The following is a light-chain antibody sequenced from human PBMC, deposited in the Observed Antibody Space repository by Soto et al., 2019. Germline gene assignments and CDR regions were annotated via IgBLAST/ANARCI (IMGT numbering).Light chain of an antibody. CDR3: QQFNSYTIT. V-gene: IGKV1-5*01. CDR2: DAS. CDR1: RSVDLW. J-gene: IGKJ5*01. Sequence: DNQMTQNPSTRSAYVEDGVTITCRASRSVDLWWAWYQQKPGKAPKLLIYDASSLQSGVPSRFIGSGSGTECTLTISSLQNEDFATYYCQQFNSYTITFGQGTRLEIK.